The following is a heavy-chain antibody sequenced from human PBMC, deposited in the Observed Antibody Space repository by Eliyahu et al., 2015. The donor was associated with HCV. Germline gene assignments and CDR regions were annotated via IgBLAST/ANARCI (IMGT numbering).Heavy chain of an antibody. CDR3: ARQGGSNQTYYYYGMDV. V-gene: IGHV5-51*01. CDR2: IYPGDSDT. J-gene: IGHJ6*02. CDR1: GYSFTSYW. Sequence: EVQLVQSGAEVKKPGESLKISCKGSGYSFTSYWIGWXRQMPGKGLEWMGIIYPGDSDTRYSPSLQGQVTISADKSISTAYLQWSSLKASDTAMYYCARQGGSNQTYYYYGMDVWGQGTTVTVSS. D-gene: IGHD2-15*01.